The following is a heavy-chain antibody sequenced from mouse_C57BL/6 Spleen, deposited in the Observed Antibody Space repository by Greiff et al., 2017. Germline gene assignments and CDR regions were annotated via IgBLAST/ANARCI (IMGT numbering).Heavy chain of an antibody. Sequence: LQESGPELVKPGASVKISCKASGYAFSSSWMNWVKQRPGKGLEWIGRIYPGDGDTNYNGKFKGKATLTADKSSSTAYMQLSSLTSEDSAVYFCARGGQTGIFDYWGQGTTLTVSS. CDR1: GYAFSSSW. J-gene: IGHJ2*01. CDR2: IYPGDGDT. V-gene: IGHV1-82*01. D-gene: IGHD4-1*01. CDR3: ARGGQTGIFDY.